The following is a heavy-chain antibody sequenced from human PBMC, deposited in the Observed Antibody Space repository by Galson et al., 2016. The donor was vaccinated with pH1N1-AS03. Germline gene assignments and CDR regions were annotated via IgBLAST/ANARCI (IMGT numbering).Heavy chain of an antibody. Sequence: SVKVSCKASGYTFTTYAIHWVRQAPGQSLEWMGRINVGNGNTKYSQNFQGRVTITRDTSASTAYMELSSLRSEDTAVYYCAREGLQLLPIDYWGQGTLVTVSS. D-gene: IGHD1-7*01. CDR1: GYTFTTYA. CDR2: INVGNGNT. V-gene: IGHV1-3*01. CDR3: AREGLQLLPIDY. J-gene: IGHJ4*02.